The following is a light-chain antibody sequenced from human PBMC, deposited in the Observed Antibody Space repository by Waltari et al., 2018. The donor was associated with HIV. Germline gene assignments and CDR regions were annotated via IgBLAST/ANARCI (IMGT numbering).Light chain of an antibody. CDR3: ESADSTGNYWA. CDR1: ALPTPC. J-gene: IGLJ2*01. Sequence: SYELTQPPSVSVSPGPTATITCSGGALPTPCAYRYQQKPGQAPLLVIYKDSGRPSGIPDRFSGANSGTTVTLIISGVQAEDEADYYCESADSTGNYWAFGGGTKLTVL. CDR2: KDS. V-gene: IGLV3-25*03.